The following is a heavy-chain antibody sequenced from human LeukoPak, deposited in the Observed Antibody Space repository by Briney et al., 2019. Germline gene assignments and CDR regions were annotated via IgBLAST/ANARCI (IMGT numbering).Heavy chain of an antibody. CDR2: ISAYNGNT. CDR3: ARDHIGCSGGSCYYYYYMDV. D-gene: IGHD2-15*01. CDR1: GYTFTSYG. J-gene: IGHJ6*03. Sequence: ASVKVSCKASGYTFTSYGISWVRQAPGQGLEWMGWISAYNGNTNYAQKLQGRVTMTTDTSTSTAYMELRSLRSEDTAVYYCARDHIGCSGGSCYYYYYMDVWGKGTTVTISS. V-gene: IGHV1-18*01.